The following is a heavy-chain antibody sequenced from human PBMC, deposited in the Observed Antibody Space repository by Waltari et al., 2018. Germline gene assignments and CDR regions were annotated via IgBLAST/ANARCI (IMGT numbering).Heavy chain of an antibody. J-gene: IGHJ4*02. D-gene: IGHD3-9*01. CDR3: AREWGVMVGTAGYYFDY. Sequence: EVQLVGSGGGLVKPGGSLRLSCAASGFTFSSYTMNWVRQAPGKGLECFSSIGSCSSYIFYADSGKGRFTISRDNAKNSLYLQMNSLRVEDTAVYYCAREWGVMVGTAGYYFDYWGQGSLVTVSS. CDR2: IGSCSSYI. V-gene: IGHV3-21*01. CDR1: GFTFSSYT.